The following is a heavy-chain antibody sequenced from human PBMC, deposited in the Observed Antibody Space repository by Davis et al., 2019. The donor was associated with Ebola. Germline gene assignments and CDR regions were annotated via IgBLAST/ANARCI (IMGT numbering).Heavy chain of an antibody. CDR1: GFALNTCI. Sequence: YRTSSGFALNTCIMNWVRQGPAMRLQQVASSSSTGSHIFYADSMKGRFTISRDNAKNSLYVQMNSLRVEDTAVYYWVRQYCTISSCYEWYHYYGMDVWCKGTTVTVSS. CDR2: SSSTGSHI. J-gene: IGHJ6*04. CDR3: VRQYCTISSCYEWYHYYGMDV. V-gene: IGHV3-21*03. D-gene: IGHD2/OR15-2a*01.